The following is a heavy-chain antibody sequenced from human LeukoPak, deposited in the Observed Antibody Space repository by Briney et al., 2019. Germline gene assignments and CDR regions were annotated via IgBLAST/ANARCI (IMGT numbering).Heavy chain of an antibody. CDR2: ISDSGGST. J-gene: IGHJ4*02. Sequence: GGSLRLSCAVSGITLSNYGMSWVRQAPGKGREWVAGISDSGGSTNYADAVKGRFTISRDNPKNTLYLQMNSLRAEDTAVYARRGVVIRVILVGFHKEAFYFDSWGQGALVTVSS. CDR3: RGVVIRVILVGFHKEAFYFDS. D-gene: IGHD3-22*01. V-gene: IGHV3-23*01. CDR1: GITLSNYG.